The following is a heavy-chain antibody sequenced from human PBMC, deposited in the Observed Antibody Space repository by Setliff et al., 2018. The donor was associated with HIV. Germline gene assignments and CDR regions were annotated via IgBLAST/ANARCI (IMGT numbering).Heavy chain of an antibody. V-gene: IGHV5-51*01. CDR2: IYPGDSDT. CDR1: GYSFTNYW. Sequence: PGESLKISCKGSGYSFTNYWIGWVRQMPGKGLEWVGIIYPGDSDTRYSPSFQGQVTISVDKSINTAYLQWNSLKASDTAMYYCAREHCSGGSCNGFDIWGQGTMVTVSS. J-gene: IGHJ3*02. CDR3: AREHCSGGSCNGFDI. D-gene: IGHD2-15*01.